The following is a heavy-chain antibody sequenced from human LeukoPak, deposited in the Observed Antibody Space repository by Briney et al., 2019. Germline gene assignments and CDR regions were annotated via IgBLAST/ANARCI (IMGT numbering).Heavy chain of an antibody. CDR3: ANDGELSSGCHGY. CDR2: ISGSGGST. CDR1: GFTFSSYA. D-gene: IGHD6-19*01. Sequence: GGSLRLXCAASGFTFSSYAMSWVRQAPGKGLEWVSAISGSGGSTYYTDSVKGRFTISRDNSKNTLYLQMNSLRAEDTAVYYCANDGELSSGCHGYWGQGTLVTVSS. J-gene: IGHJ4*02. V-gene: IGHV3-23*01.